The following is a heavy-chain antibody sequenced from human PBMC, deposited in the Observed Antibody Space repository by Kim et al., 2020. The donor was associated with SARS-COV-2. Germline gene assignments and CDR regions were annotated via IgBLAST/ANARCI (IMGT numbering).Heavy chain of an antibody. V-gene: IGHV4-39*07. CDR3: ARDRGTDAFDI. D-gene: IGHD3-10*01. CDR1: GGSISSSSYY. J-gene: IGHJ3*02. CDR2: IYYSGST. Sequence: SETLSLTCTVSGGSISSSSYYWGWIRQPPGKGLEWIGSIYYSGSTYYNPSLKSRVTISVDTSKNQFSLKLSSVTAADTAVYYCARDRGTDAFDIWGQGTMVTVSS.